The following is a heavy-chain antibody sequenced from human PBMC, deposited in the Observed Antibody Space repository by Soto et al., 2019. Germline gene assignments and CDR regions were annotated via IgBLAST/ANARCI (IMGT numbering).Heavy chain of an antibody. Sequence: GGSLRLSCAASGFTFSSYAMSWVRQAPGKGLEWVSAISGSGGSTYYADSAKGRFTISRDNSKNTLYLQMNSLRAEDTAVYYCAKVWGYCSSTSCYAFDIWGQGTMVTVSS. CDR1: GFTFSSYA. J-gene: IGHJ3*02. D-gene: IGHD2-2*01. CDR3: AKVWGYCSSTSCYAFDI. V-gene: IGHV3-23*01. CDR2: ISGSGGST.